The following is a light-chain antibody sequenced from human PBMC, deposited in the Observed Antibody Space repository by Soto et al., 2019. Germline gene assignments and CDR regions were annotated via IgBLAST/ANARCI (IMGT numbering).Light chain of an antibody. CDR3: QQYYSTPVT. CDR1: QSVLYSSNNKNY. Sequence: DIVMTQSPDSLAVSLGERATINCKSSQSVLYSSNNKNYLAWYQQKPGQPPKLLIYWASTRESGVPDRFSGSGYGTDFTLTISSLQAEDVAVYSCQQYYSTPVTFGQGTRLEIK. J-gene: IGKJ2*01. V-gene: IGKV4-1*01. CDR2: WAS.